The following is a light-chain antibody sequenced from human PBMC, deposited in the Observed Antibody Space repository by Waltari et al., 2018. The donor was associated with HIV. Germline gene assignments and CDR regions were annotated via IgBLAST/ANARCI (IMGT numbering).Light chain of an antibody. J-gene: IGLJ2*01. CDR2: RDS. CDR1: NIESKT. V-gene: IGLV3-9*01. CDR3: QVWDSSTGV. Sequence: SYELTQPLSVSVALGQTARITRGGNNIESKTVHWYQHKPGLAPVLVIYRDSNPPSGIPERFAASNSGNTATLTISRAQAGDEADYYCQVWDSSTGVFGGGTKLTVL.